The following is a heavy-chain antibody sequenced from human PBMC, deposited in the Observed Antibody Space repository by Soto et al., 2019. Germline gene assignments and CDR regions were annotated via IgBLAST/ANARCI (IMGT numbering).Heavy chain of an antibody. CDR1: GGNFSRYA. CDR3: AIAIVGATERYHFAY. V-gene: IGHV1-69*06. D-gene: IGHD1-26*01. CDR2: IIPIFGTA. Sequence: GASVKVSCQASGGNFSRYAISWVRQAPGQGLEWMGGIIPIFGTANYSQKFQGRATITANKSTSTAYMELSSLRSEDMAVYYCAIAIVGATERYHFAYCGQGTLVTVSP. J-gene: IGHJ4*02.